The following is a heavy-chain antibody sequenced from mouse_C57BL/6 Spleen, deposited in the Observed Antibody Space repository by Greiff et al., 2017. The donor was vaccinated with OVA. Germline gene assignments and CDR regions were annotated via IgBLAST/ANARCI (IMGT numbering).Heavy chain of an antibody. CDR3: ARSEDYYGSSLYYFDV. J-gene: IGHJ2*01. CDR2: ISSGGSYT. D-gene: IGHD1-1*01. Sequence: EVKLVESGGDLVKPGGSLKLSCAASGFTFSSYGMSWVRQTPDKRLEWVATISSGGSYTYYPDSVKGRFTISRDNAKNTLYLQMSSLKSEDTAMYYCARSEDYYGSSLYYFDVWGKGTTLTVSS. V-gene: IGHV5-6*01. CDR1: GFTFSSYG.